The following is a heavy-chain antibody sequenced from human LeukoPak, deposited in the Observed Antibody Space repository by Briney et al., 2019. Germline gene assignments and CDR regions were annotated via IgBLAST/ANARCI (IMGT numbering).Heavy chain of an antibody. CDR1: GGSISSYY. D-gene: IGHD2-2*01. V-gene: IGHV4-59*08. Sequence: SETLSLTCTVSGGSISSYYWSWIRQPPGKGLEWIGYIYYSGSTNYNPSLKSRVTISVDTSKNQFSLKLSSVTAADTAVYYCAKRGDYCSSTSCYDYWGQGTLVTVSS. J-gene: IGHJ4*02. CDR2: IYYSGST. CDR3: AKRGDYCSSTSCYDY.